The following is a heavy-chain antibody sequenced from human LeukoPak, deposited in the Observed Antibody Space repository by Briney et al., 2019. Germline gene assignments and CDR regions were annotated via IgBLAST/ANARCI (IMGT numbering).Heavy chain of an antibody. CDR2: ISGSGGST. CDR3: AKERASYGVFDY. CDR1: GFTFSSYA. J-gene: IGHJ4*02. V-gene: IGHV3-23*01. D-gene: IGHD5-18*01. Sequence: GGSLRLSCAASGFTFSSYAMSWVREARGEGLEWVSAISGSGGSTYYADSVKGRFTISRDNSKNTLYLQMNSLRAEDTAVYYCAKERASYGVFDYWGQGTLVTVSS.